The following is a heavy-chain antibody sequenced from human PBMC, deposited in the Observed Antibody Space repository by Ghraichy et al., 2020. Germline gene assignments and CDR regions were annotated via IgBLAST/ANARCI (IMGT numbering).Heavy chain of an antibody. V-gene: IGHV4-34*01. CDR2: INHSGST. J-gene: IGHJ4*02. D-gene: IGHD5-24*01. Sequence: SETLSLTCAVYGGSFSGYYWSWIRQPPGKGLEWIGEINHSGSTNYNPSLKSRVTISVDTSKNQFSLKLSSVTAADTAVYYCARDPPGRDGYNQGDYWGQGTLVTVSS. CDR1: GGSFSGYY. CDR3: ARDPPGRDGYNQGDY.